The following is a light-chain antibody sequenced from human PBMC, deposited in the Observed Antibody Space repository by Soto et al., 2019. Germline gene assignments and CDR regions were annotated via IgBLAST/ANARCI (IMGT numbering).Light chain of an antibody. CDR1: QTISSW. CDR3: QQYDTRCT. V-gene: IGKV1-5*03. Sequence: DIQMTESPSTLSGSVGERVSMTCRASQTISSWLAWYQQKPGKAPKLLIYKASTLKSGVPSRFSGRGFGTEFTLTISSLQTDDFATYYCQQYDTRCTFGQGTKVDI. CDR2: KAS. J-gene: IGKJ1*01.